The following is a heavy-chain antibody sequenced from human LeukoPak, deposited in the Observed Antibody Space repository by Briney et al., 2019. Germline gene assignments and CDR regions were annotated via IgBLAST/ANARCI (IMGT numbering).Heavy chain of an antibody. CDR3: ARGYYYGSGNYAYAFDI. CDR2: ISYDGSNK. J-gene: IGHJ3*02. Sequence: GGSLRLSCAASGFTYSSYAMHWVRQAPGKGLEWVAVISYDGSNKYYADSVKGRFTISRDNSKNTLYLQMNSLRADDTAVYYCARGYYYGSGNYAYAFDIWGQGTMVTVSP. CDR1: GFTYSSYA. D-gene: IGHD3-10*01. V-gene: IGHV3-30*14.